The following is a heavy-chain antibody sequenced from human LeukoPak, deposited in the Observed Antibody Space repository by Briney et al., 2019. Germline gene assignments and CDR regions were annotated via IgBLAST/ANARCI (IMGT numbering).Heavy chain of an antibody. Sequence: GGSLRLSCAASGFTFSSYAMSWVRQAPGKGLEWVSAISGSGDSTYYGDSVKGRFTISRDNSKNTLYLQMNSLRAEDTAVYYCAKAIVVVTAYYFDYWGQGTLVTVSS. V-gene: IGHV3-23*01. CDR3: AKAIVVVTAYYFDY. CDR1: GFTFSSYA. J-gene: IGHJ4*02. D-gene: IGHD2-21*02. CDR2: ISGSGDST.